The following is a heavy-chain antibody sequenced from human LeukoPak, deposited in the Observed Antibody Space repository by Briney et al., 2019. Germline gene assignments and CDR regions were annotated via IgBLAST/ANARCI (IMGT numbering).Heavy chain of an antibody. CDR2: IKSKTDGGTT. V-gene: IGHV3-15*01. CDR3: TSSRWHSLIYYFDY. J-gene: IGHJ4*02. D-gene: IGHD5-24*01. CDR1: GFTFSNAW. Sequence: PGGSLRLSCAASGFTFSNAWMSWVRQAPGKGLEWVGRIKSKTDGGTTDYAAPVKGRFTISRDDSKNTLYLQMNSLKTEDTAVYYCTSSRWHSLIYYFDYWGQGTLVTVSS.